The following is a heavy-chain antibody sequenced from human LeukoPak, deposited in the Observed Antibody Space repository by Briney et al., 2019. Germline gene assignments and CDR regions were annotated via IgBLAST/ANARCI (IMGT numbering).Heavy chain of an antibody. Sequence: SETLSLTCTVSGGSISSGDYYWSWIRQPPGKGLEWIGYIYYSGSTYYNPSLKSRVTISVDTPKNQFSLKLSSVTAADTAVYYCARSGAYDSGSYPVYYWGQGTLVTVSS. J-gene: IGHJ4*02. CDR2: IYYSGST. V-gene: IGHV4-30-4*01. CDR1: GGSISSGDYY. CDR3: ARSGAYDSGSYPVYY. D-gene: IGHD3-10*01.